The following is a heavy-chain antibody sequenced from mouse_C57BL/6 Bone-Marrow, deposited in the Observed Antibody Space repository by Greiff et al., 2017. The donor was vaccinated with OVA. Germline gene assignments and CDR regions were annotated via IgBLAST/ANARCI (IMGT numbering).Heavy chain of an antibody. CDR1: GYSFTSYY. CDR2: IYPGSGNT. CDR3: ARGSYFDV. V-gene: IGHV1-66*01. Sequence: QVQLQQSGPELVKPGASVKISCKASGYSFTSYYIHWVKQRPGQGLERIGWIYPGSGNTKYNEKFKGKATLTADTSSSTAYMQLSSLTSEDSAVYYCARGSYFDVWGTGTTVTVSS. J-gene: IGHJ1*03.